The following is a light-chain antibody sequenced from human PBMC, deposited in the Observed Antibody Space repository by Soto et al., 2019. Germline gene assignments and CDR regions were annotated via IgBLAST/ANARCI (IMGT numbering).Light chain of an antibody. V-gene: IGLV1-44*01. J-gene: IGLJ2*01. Sequence: QSVLTQPPSASGTPGQRVTISCSGSKSNIGSNTVNWYQQLPRTAPKLLIYGNNQRPSGIPDRFSGPKSGTSAALAINGLQSEDEADYYCSTWDDSLDGQGVFGGGTKVTVL. CDR2: GNN. CDR1: KSNIGSNT. CDR3: STWDDSLDGQGV.